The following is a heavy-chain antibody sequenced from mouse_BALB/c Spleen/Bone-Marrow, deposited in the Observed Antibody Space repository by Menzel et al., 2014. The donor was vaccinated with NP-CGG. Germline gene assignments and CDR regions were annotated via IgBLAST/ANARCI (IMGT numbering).Heavy chain of an antibody. Sequence: VQLKQSGGGLVQPGGSLKLSCAASGFDFSRYWMSWVRQAPGKGLEWIGEINPDSSTINYTPSLKDKFIISRDNAKNTLYLQMSKVRSEDTALYYCARLNYYGNLFAWGAGTTVTVSS. D-gene: IGHD1-1*01. CDR1: GFDFSRYW. J-gene: IGHJ1*01. CDR3: ARLNYYGNLFA. CDR2: INPDSSTI. V-gene: IGHV4-1*02.